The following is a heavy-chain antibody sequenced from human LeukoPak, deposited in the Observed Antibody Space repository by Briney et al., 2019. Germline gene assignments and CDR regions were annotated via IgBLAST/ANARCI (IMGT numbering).Heavy chain of an antibody. J-gene: IGHJ5*02. D-gene: IGHD5-12*01. CDR2: IIPILGIA. Sequence: SVKVSCKASGGTFSSYTISWVRQAPGQGLEWMGRIIPILGIANYAQKFQGSVTITADKSTSTAYMELSSLRSEDTAVYYCARDRPGYSGYDDQGVDWFDPWGQGTLVTVSS. CDR3: ARDRPGYSGYDDQGVDWFDP. CDR1: GGTFSSYT. V-gene: IGHV1-69*04.